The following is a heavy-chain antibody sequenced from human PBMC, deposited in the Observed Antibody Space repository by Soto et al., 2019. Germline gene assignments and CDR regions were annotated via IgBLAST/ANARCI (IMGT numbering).Heavy chain of an antibody. CDR2: IRGETNGGTA. J-gene: IGHJ4*02. CDR3: TRYYYESSGYYVY. CDR1: GFNFANYA. D-gene: IGHD3-22*01. Sequence: PGGSLGLSCTGSGFNFANYALTWVRQAPGKGLEWVGFIRGETNGGTADYAASLKGRITISRDDSKSIAYLEINSLQTEDTAVYYCTRYYYESSGYYVYWGQGTLVTV. V-gene: IGHV3-49*04.